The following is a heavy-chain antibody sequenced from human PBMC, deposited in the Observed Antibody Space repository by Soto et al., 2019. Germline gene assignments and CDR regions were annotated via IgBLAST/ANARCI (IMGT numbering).Heavy chain of an antibody. CDR3: ARVRQGCSANNCYFDP. CDR2: MYSSGST. Sequence: SETLSLTCTVTGGTISGYYWTWIRQSAGGGLEWIGRMYSSGSTNYNPSLRSRVSVSIDSSKNQFYLNLNSVTAADTAIYYCARVRQGCSANNCYFDPWGQGTQVTVSS. D-gene: IGHD1-1*01. V-gene: IGHV4-4*07. CDR1: GGTISGYY. J-gene: IGHJ5*01.